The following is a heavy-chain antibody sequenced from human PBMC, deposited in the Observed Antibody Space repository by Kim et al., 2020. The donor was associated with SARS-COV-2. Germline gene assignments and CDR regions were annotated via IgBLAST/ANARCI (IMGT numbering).Heavy chain of an antibody. CDR1: GFTFNTYG. CDR2: ISYDGSHK. D-gene: IGHD1-26*01. CDR3: AGSFSGSYFGYNY. Sequence: GGSLRLSCAASGFTFNTYGMHWVRQAPGKGLEWVAVISYDGSHKYYVDSVKGRFTISRDNSKNTLYLQMNSLIIEDTAVYYCAGSFSGSYFGYNYCGQGSLVTVST. J-gene: IGHJ4*02. V-gene: IGHV3-30*03.